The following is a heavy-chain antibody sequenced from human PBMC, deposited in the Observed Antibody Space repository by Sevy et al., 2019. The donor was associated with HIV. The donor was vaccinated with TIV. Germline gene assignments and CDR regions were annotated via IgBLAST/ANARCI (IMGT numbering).Heavy chain of an antibody. CDR1: GGSISSYY. D-gene: IGHD2-2*01. Sequence: SETLSLTCTVSGGSISSYYWSWIRQPPGKGLEWIGYIYYSGSTNYNPSLKSRVTISVDPSKNQFSLKLSSVTAADTAVYYCARAKKYCSSTSCYWWFDPWGQGTLVTVSS. CDR3: ARAKKYCSSTSCYWWFDP. CDR2: IYYSGST. J-gene: IGHJ5*02. V-gene: IGHV4-59*01.